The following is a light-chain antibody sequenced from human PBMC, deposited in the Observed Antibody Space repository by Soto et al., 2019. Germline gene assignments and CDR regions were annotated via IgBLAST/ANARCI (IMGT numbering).Light chain of an antibody. Sequence: EIVLTQSPGTLSLSPGERATLSCRASQSVTSSYLAWYQQKPGQAPRLLIYGASSRATGIPDRFSGSGSGTDFTLTISRLEPEDFAVDYCQQYGSARDTFGGGTKVEIK. V-gene: IGKV3-20*01. CDR2: GAS. J-gene: IGKJ4*01. CDR1: QSVTSSY. CDR3: QQYGSARDT.